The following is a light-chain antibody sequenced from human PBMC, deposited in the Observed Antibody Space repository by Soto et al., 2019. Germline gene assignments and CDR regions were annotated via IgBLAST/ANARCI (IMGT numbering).Light chain of an antibody. CDR2: DAS. Sequence: LLTQSPATLSLSPGEKAILSCRASQDINTYLGWYQQKPGQPPRLLIYDASNRASGIPARSSGSGSGTDFTLTIDTLESEDFEIYYCQHRYNWPLTFGAGTKVDIK. CDR3: QHRYNWPLT. V-gene: IGKV3-11*01. J-gene: IGKJ4*01. CDR1: QDINTY.